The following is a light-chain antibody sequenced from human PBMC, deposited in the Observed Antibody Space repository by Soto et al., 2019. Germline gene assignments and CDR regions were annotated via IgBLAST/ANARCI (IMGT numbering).Light chain of an antibody. CDR2: DVS. J-gene: IGLJ2*01. CDR3: SSYTSSSTLEV. V-gene: IGLV2-14*01. CDR1: SSDVGGHNY. Sequence: QSALTQHASVSGSPGQSITISCTGTSSDVGGHNYVSWYQQHPGKAPKLMIYDVSNRPSGVSNRFSGSKSGNTASLTISGLQAEDEADYYCSSYTSSSTLEVFGGGTKLTVL.